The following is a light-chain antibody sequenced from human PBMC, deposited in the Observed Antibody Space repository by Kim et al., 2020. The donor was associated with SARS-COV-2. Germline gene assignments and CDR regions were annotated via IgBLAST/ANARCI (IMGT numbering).Light chain of an antibody. V-gene: IGLV2-23*02. CDR1: SSDVGSYNL. CDR2: EVS. J-gene: IGLJ2*01. CDR3: CSYAGSSTFGV. Sequence: QSITISCTGTSSDVGSYNLVSWYQQHPGNAPKLMIYEVSKRPSGVSNRFSGSKSGNTASLTISGLQAEDEADYYCCSYAGSSTFGVFGGGTQLTVL.